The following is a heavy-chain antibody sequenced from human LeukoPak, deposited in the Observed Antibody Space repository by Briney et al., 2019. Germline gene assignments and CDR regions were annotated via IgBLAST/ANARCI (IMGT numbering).Heavy chain of an antibody. CDR3: GTWMTGYFYYYGMDV. J-gene: IGHJ6*02. CDR2: IIPIFGTA. D-gene: IGHD3-9*01. CDR1: GYTFTSSA. Sequence: ASVKVSCKASGYTFTSSALNWVRQAPGQGLEWMGGIIPIFGTANYAQKFQGRVTITADESTSTAYMELSSLRSEDTAVYYCGTWMTGYFYYYGMDVWGQGTTVTVSS. V-gene: IGHV1-69*13.